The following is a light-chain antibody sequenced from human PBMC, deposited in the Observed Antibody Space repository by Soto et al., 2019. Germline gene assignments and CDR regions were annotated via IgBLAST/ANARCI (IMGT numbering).Light chain of an antibody. CDR3: CSYAGSSPYV. CDR2: EGS. V-gene: IGLV2-23*01. J-gene: IGLJ1*01. Sequence: QSALTQPASVSGSPGQWITISCTGTSSDVGSYNLVSWYQQHPGKAPKLMVYEGSKRPSGISNRFSGSKSGNTASLTIYGLQAEDEADYYCCSYAGSSPYVFGTGTKLTVL. CDR1: SSDVGSYNL.